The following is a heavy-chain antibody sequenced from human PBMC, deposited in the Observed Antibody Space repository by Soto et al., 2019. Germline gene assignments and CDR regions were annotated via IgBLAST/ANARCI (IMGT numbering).Heavy chain of an antibody. D-gene: IGHD2-21*02. CDR2: IYYSGST. CDR3: ARGPYCGGDCEDGMEF. J-gene: IGHJ6*01. Sequence: SETLSLTCTFSVGSISSGGYYCSWIRQHPGKGLEWIGYIYYSGSTYYNPSLKSRVTISVDTSKNQFSLKLSSVTAADTAVYYCARGPYCGGDCEDGMEFWGQGTTVNVS. CDR1: VGSISSGGYY. V-gene: IGHV4-31*03.